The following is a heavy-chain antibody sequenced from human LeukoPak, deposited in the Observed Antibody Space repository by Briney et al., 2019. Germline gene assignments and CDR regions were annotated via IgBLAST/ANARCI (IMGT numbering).Heavy chain of an antibody. V-gene: IGHV3-43*02. D-gene: IGHD5/OR15-5a*01. CDR3: ARDHVYGGADY. CDR1: GFTFHNYA. J-gene: IGHJ4*02. CDR2: TSGDGITT. Sequence: QPGGSLILSCAASGFTFHNYAIHWVRQAPGKGLEWVSLTSGDGITTYFADSVKGRFTISRDNSKSSLFLQMNSLRTEDTALYYCARDHVYGGADYWGQGTLVTVSS.